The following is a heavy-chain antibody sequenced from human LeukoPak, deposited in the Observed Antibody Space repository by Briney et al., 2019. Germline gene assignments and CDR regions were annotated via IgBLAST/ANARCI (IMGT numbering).Heavy chain of an antibody. CDR3: ARAGEYSSSWYVDY. V-gene: IGHV4-31*03. CDR2: IYYSGST. Sequence: KSSETLSLTCIVSGGSISRGGDHWSWIRQHPGKGLEWIGYIYYSGSTHYNPSLKSRATISVDTSKNEFSLKLRSVTAADTAVYYCARAGEYSSSWYVDYWGQGTLVTVSS. D-gene: IGHD6-13*01. CDR1: GGSISRGGDH. J-gene: IGHJ4*02.